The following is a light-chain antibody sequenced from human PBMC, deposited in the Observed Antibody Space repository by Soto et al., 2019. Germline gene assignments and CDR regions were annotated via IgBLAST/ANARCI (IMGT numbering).Light chain of an antibody. V-gene: IGLV1-47*02. CDR3: QVWDISSDHVV. J-gene: IGLJ2*01. CDR1: NANIGNNF. CDR2: SND. Sequence: QSVLTQPPSASGTPGQRVTISCSGRNANIGNNFVCWYQQLPGTAPKLLIYSNDQRPSGVPDRFSGSNSGTTATLIISRVEAGDEADYFCQVWDISSDHVVFGGGTKVTVL.